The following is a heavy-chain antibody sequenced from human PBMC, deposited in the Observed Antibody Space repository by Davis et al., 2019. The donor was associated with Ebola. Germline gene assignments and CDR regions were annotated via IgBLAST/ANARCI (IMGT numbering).Heavy chain of an antibody. CDR1: GASMTSYY. CDR3: ARGGLVPAALYL. D-gene: IGHD2-2*01. Sequence: PSETLSLTCTVSGASMTSYYWSWIRQPPGKGLEWIGYVAYTGNTVYNPSLKSRVTISGVTSKKRFSLTLNSVTAADTAVYYCARGGLVPAALYLWGQGTMVTVSS. J-gene: IGHJ3*01. V-gene: IGHV4-59*01. CDR2: VAYTGNT.